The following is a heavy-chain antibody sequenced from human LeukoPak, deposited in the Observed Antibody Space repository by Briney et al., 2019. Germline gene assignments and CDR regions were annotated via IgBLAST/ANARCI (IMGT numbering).Heavy chain of an antibody. CDR3: ARGSVGVPSMVATGAFDI. CDR1: GGSISSYY. V-gene: IGHV4-4*07. Sequence: SETLSLTCTVSGGSISSYYWSWIRQPAGKGLEWIGRIYTSGSTNYNPSLKSRVTMSVDTSKNQFSLKLSSVTAADTAVYYCARGSVGVPSMVATGAFDIWGQGTMVTVSS. CDR2: IYTSGST. J-gene: IGHJ3*02. D-gene: IGHD5-12*01.